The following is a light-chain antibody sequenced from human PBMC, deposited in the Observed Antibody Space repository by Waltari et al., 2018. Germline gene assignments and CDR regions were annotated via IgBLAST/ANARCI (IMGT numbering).Light chain of an antibody. CDR1: QTVSSSS. Sequence: DIVLTQSPGTLSLSPGEIATLSCRASQTVSSSSLAWYQQRPGQAPRLLIYGASSRATGIPDRFSGSGSGTDFTLTISRLETEDFAVYYCQQCDSSPNTFGQGTKLEI. CDR2: GAS. V-gene: IGKV3-20*01. J-gene: IGKJ2*01. CDR3: QQCDSSPNT.